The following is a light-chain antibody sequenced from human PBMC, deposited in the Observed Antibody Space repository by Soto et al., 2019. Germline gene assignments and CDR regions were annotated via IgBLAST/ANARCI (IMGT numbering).Light chain of an antibody. Sequence: EIVLTQSPGTLSLSPGEGATLSCRASQSVSSYLAWYQQKPGQAPRLLIYGASTRATVIPAGFSGSGSGTEFTLTISSLQPEDFATYYCQQSYSTPPTFGQGTKVDIK. V-gene: IGKV3-11*01. CDR1: QSVSSY. CDR3: QQSYSTPPT. J-gene: IGKJ1*01. CDR2: GAS.